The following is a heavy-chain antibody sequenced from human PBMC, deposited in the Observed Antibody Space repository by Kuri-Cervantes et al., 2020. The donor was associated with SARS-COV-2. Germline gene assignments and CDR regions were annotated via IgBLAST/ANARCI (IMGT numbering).Heavy chain of an antibody. V-gene: IGHV4-31*03. CDR2: IYYSGST. J-gene: IGHJ4*02. Sequence: SETLSLTCTVSGGSISSGGYYWSWIRQHPGKGLEWIGCIYYSGSTYYNPSLKSRVTISVDTSKNQFSLKLSSVTAADTAVYYCARDGGSQLDYWGQGTLVTVSS. CDR3: ARDGGSQLDY. CDR1: GGSISSGGYY. D-gene: IGHD3-16*01.